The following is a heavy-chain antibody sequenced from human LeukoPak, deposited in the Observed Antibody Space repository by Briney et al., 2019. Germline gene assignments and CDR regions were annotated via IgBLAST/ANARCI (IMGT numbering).Heavy chain of an antibody. J-gene: IGHJ4*02. V-gene: IGHV3-23*01. CDR1: GFTFSSYA. D-gene: IGHD3-10*01. Sequence: AGSLRLSCAASGFTFSSYAMTWVRQAPGKGLEWVSGISGGNGATYYADSVKCRFTISTDNSKNTLYLQMNSLRVEDTAVYYCAKSYYYGSGSPSLDYWGQGTLVNVSS. CDR3: AKSYYYGSGSPSLDY. CDR2: ISGGNGAT.